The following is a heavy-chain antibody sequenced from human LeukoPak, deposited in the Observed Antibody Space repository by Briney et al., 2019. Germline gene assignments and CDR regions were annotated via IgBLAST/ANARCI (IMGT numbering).Heavy chain of an antibody. D-gene: IGHD3-22*01. V-gene: IGHV3-30*18. CDR2: ISYDGSYK. J-gene: IGHJ4*02. Sequence: GGSLRLSCAASGFTFSSYGMHWVRQAPGKGLEWVAAISYDGSYKYYADSVKGRFTISRDNSQNTLYLQMNSLRPEDTAVYYCAKAPPDYYDSSGYYGGSNDYWGQGTLVTVSS. CDR3: AKAPPDYYDSSGYYGGSNDY. CDR1: GFTFSSYG.